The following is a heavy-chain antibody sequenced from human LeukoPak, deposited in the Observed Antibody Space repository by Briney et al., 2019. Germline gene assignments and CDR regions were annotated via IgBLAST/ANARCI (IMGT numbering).Heavy chain of an antibody. CDR1: GGSISSSSYY. Sequence: PSETLSLTCTVSGGSISSSSYYWSWIRQPAGKGLEWIGRIYTSGSTNYNPSLKSRVTMSVDTSKNQFSLKLSSVTAADTAVYYCARSAVPAAIVNWFDPWGQGTLVTVSS. V-gene: IGHV4-61*02. CDR3: ARSAVPAAIVNWFDP. CDR2: IYTSGST. D-gene: IGHD2-2*01. J-gene: IGHJ5*02.